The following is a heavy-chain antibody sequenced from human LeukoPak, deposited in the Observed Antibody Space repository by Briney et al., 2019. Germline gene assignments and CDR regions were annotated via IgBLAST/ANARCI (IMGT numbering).Heavy chain of an antibody. CDR2: VYYSGST. Sequence: SETLSLTCTVSGVSISGYYWSWIRQPPGKGLEYIGYVYYSGSTNYNPSLKSRVTISVDTSKNQFSLKLSSVTAADTAVYYCARDRAAAGPDYWGQGTLVTVSS. CDR1: GVSISGYY. CDR3: ARDRAAAGPDY. V-gene: IGHV4-59*12. J-gene: IGHJ4*02. D-gene: IGHD6-13*01.